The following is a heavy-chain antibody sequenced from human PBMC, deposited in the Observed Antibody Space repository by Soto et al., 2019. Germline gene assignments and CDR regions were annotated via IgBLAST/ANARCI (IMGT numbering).Heavy chain of an antibody. D-gene: IGHD6-13*01. V-gene: IGHV3-11*05. CDR2: ISSSSSYT. Sequence: PGGSLRLSCAASGFTFSDYYMSWIRQAPGKGLEWVSYISSSSSYTNYADSVKGRFTISRDNAKNSLYLQMNSLRAEDTAVYYCARDMRSDSSSWYSFHYYYGMDVWGQGTTVTVSS. CDR3: ARDMRSDSSSWYSFHYYYGMDV. J-gene: IGHJ6*02. CDR1: GFTFSDYY.